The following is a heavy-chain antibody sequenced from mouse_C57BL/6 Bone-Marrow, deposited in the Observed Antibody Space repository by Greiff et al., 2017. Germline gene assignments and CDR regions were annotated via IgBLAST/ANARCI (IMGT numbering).Heavy chain of an antibody. CDR2: INPGSGGT. CDR1: GYAFTNYL. J-gene: IGHJ1*03. CDR3: ARLYYYGSWYFDV. D-gene: IGHD1-1*01. Sequence: QVHVKQSGAELVRPGTSVKVSCKASGYAFTNYLIEWVKQRPGQGLEWIGVINPGSGGTNYNEKFKGKATLTADKSSSTAYMQLSSLTSEDSAVYFCARLYYYGSWYFDVWGTGTTVTVSS. V-gene: IGHV1-54*01.